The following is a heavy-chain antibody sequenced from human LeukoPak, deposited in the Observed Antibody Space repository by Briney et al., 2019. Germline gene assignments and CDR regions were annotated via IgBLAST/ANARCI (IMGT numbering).Heavy chain of an antibody. D-gene: IGHD3-22*01. J-gene: IGHJ4*02. CDR2: ISSSGSTI. CDR1: GFTFSSYD. Sequence: GGSLRLSCAASGFTFSSYDMNWVRQAPGKGLEWVSYISSSGSTIYYADSVKGRFNISRDNAKNSLYLQMNSLRAEDTAVYYCARVKGRKMVILDYWGQGTLVTVSS. CDR3: ARVKGRKMVILDY. V-gene: IGHV3-48*03.